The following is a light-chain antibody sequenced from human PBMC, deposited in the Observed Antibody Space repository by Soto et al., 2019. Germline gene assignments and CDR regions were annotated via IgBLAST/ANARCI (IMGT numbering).Light chain of an antibody. CDR1: QSISSW. CDR3: QQYNSYPWT. V-gene: IGKV1-5*03. Sequence: DIQMTQSPSTLSASVGDRVTITCRASQSISSWLAWYQQKPGKAPKLLIYKASSLESGGPSRVSGSGSGTEFTLTISSLQPDDFATYYCQQYNSYPWTFGRGTKVEIK. CDR2: KAS. J-gene: IGKJ1*01.